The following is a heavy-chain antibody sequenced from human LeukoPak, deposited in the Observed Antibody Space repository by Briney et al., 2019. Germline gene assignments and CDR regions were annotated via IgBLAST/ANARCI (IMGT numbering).Heavy chain of an antibody. V-gene: IGHV1-24*01. J-gene: IGHJ6*02. CDR3: ATDSGPHIVATYYGMDV. CDR2: FDPEDGET. Sequence: ASVKVSCKVSEYTLTELSMHWVRQAPGKGLEWMGGFDPEDGETIYAQKFQGRVTMTEDTSTDTAYMELSSLRSEDTAVYYCATDSGPHIVATYYGMDVWGQGTTVTVSS. D-gene: IGHD5-12*01. CDR1: EYTLTELS.